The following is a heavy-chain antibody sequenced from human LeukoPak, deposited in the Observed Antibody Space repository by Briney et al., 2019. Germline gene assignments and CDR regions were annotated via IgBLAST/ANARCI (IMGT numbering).Heavy chain of an antibody. CDR3: VGGPGGSGKY. J-gene: IGHJ4*02. CDR2: IHVDGTNT. D-gene: IGHD4-23*01. V-gene: IGHV3-74*01. Sequence: PGGSLRLSCTASGFTFRSSWMHWVRQAPGKGLVWVSHIHVDGTNTNYADSVKGRFTTSRDNAKNTLYVHTTSLRVEDTAVYYCVGGPGGSGKYWGQGTLVTVSS. CDR1: GFTFRSSW.